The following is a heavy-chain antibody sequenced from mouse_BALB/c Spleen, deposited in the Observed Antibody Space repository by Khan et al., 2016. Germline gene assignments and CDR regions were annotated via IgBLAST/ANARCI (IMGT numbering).Heavy chain of an antibody. V-gene: IGHV4-1*02. CDR2: INPDSSTI. CDR3: ASTFCYFDV. CDR1: GFAFSRYW. Sequence: EVQLQESGGGLVQPGGSLKLSCAASGFAFSRYWMSWVRQAPGKGLEWIGDINPDSSTINYTPSLKDKFIISRDNAKNTLYLQMSTVRSEDTALYYCASTFCYFDVWGAGTTVTVSS. J-gene: IGHJ1*01.